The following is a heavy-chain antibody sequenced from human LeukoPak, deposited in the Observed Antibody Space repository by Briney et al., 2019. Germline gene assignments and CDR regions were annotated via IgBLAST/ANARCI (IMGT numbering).Heavy chain of an antibody. V-gene: IGHV3-7*01. J-gene: IGHJ5*02. D-gene: IGHD2/OR15-2a*01. CDR2: IDRDASEK. Sequence: GGSLRLFCAASGFTFSTYWMTWVRQAPGKGLEWVADIDRDASEKNYVDSVKGRFTISRDNAKNSLYLQMNNLRAEDTAVYYCAPYFPDRGSWGQGTLVIVSS. CDR3: APYFPDRGS. CDR1: GFTFSTYW.